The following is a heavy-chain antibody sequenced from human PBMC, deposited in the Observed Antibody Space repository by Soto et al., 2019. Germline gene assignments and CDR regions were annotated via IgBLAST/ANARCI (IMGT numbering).Heavy chain of an antibody. V-gene: IGHV1-69*12. D-gene: IGHD2-15*01. CDR2: IIPIFGTA. CDR3: ARHSGGRAYYYGMDV. Sequence: QVQLVQSGAAVKKPGSSVKVSCKASGGTFSSYAISWVRQAPGQGLEWMGGIIPIFGTANYAQKFQGTVTITADDSTSTASIELSSLRAEYTAVYYCARHSGGRAYYYGMDVCGQGTTVTVSS. CDR1: GGTFSSYA. J-gene: IGHJ6*02.